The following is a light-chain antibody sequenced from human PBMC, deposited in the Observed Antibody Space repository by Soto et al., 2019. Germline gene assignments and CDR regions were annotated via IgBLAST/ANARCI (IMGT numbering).Light chain of an antibody. V-gene: IGKV3-15*01. J-gene: IGKJ3*01. CDR1: QSVSSN. CDR2: GAS. Sequence: EIVMTQSPATLSVSPGERATLSCRASQSVSSNLAWYQQKPGQAPRLLIYGASTRATGIPARFSGSGSGTEFTLTISSLQSEDCAVYYCQQYNNWPPTVGPGTKVDIQ. CDR3: QQYNNWPPT.